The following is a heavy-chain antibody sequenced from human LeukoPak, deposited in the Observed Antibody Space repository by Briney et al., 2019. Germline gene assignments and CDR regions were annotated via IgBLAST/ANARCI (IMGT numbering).Heavy chain of an antibody. J-gene: IGHJ6*02. CDR1: GFTVSSNY. V-gene: IGHV3-53*01. CDR2: IYSGGST. CDR3: AKLGGHFSYDAMDL. Sequence: PGGSLRLSCAASGFTVSSNYMSWVRQAPGKGLEWVSVIYSGGSTYYADSVKGRFTISRDNSKNTLYLQMNSLRADDTAVYYCAKLGGHFSYDAMDLWGQGTTVTVSS. D-gene: IGHD4-23*01.